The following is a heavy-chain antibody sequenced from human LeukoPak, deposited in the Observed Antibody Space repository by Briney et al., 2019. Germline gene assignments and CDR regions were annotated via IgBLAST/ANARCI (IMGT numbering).Heavy chain of an antibody. CDR3: TLTMIVVARSHFDY. J-gene: IGHJ4*02. D-gene: IGHD3-22*01. V-gene: IGHV3-49*04. CDR1: GFTFGEYG. CDR2: IRSKGHGGTT. Sequence: GGSLRLSCTASGFTFGEYGMSWVRQAPGKGLEWIGFIRSKGHGGTTEYAASVKGRFTISRDDTKSIAYLQLNSLKTEDTAVYYCTLTMIVVARSHFDYWGQGTLVTVSS.